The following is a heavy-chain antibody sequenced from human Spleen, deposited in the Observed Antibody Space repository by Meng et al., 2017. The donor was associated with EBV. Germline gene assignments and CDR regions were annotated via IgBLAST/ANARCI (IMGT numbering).Heavy chain of an antibody. J-gene: IGHJ4*02. CDR3: ARQRPYSGFVPGHFEE. CDR1: RYSFSSYW. Sequence: GCRYSFSSYWIGWVRQMPGKGLEWMGIIYPDDSDTKYGPSFEGQVTISVDKSIGTAYLQWSSLKASDTAMYYCARQRPYSGFVPGHFEEWGQGTLVTVSS. V-gene: IGHV5-51*01. CDR2: IYPDDSDT. D-gene: IGHD5-12*01.